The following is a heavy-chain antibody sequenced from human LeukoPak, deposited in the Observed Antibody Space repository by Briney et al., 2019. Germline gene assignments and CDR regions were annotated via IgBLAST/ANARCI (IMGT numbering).Heavy chain of an antibody. CDR3: ARGRYGGGWYDY. Sequence: PSGTLSLTCTVSGGSIDTFYWPWVRQPPGKGLEYIAYIYYTGSTDYIPPFKRRARMSLDTSKNQFSLVLNSVTAADTAVYYCARGRYGGGWYDYWGQGTLVTVSS. D-gene: IGHD6-19*01. J-gene: IGHJ4*02. CDR2: IYYTGST. CDR1: GGSIDTFY. V-gene: IGHV4-59*01.